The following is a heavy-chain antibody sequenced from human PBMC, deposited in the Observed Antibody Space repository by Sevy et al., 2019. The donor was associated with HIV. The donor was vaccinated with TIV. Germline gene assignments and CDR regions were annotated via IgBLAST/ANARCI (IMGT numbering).Heavy chain of an antibody. CDR3: ARPRANYADNYFFYAMDV. V-gene: IGHV3-30-3*01. D-gene: IGHD4-17*01. J-gene: IGHJ6*02. CDR2: ISYDGNDK. Sequence: GGSLRLSCAASGFAFSNYYAMYWVRQAPGKGLKWVALISYDGNDKYYADSVKGRFTISRDNFKNTLYLQMNSLTAEDTAVYYCARPRANYADNYFFYAMDVWGQGTTVTVSS. CDR1: GFAFSNYYA.